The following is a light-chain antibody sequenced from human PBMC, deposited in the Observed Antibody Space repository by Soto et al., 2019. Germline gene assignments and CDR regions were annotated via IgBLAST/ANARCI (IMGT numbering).Light chain of an antibody. Sequence: EIVMAQSPPTLSLSPGERATPPCRASQSVDTTYFTWYQQKPGQAASLLIYGASSRATSIPDRFSGSGSGTDFTLTISRLEPDDFAVYYCQQYGCSPPTFGQGTKVDSK. CDR1: QSVDTTY. CDR3: QQYGCSPPT. CDR2: GAS. V-gene: IGKV3-20*01. J-gene: IGKJ1*01.